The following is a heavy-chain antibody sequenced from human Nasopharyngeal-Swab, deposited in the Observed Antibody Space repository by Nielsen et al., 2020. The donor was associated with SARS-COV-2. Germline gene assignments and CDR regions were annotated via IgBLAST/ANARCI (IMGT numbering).Heavy chain of an antibody. Sequence: SETLSLTCTVSGGSIYSYYWSWIRKPRGKGLEWIGYIYHTGSPKNNPSPKSRVTISVDTSRNQFFLKLISVSAADTAVYYCARAHSYSGGWYPGAEWGQGTLVTVSS. V-gene: IGHV4-59*01. CDR3: ARAHSYSGGWYPGAE. J-gene: IGHJ4*02. CDR1: GGSIYSYY. D-gene: IGHD6-19*01. CDR2: IYHTGSP.